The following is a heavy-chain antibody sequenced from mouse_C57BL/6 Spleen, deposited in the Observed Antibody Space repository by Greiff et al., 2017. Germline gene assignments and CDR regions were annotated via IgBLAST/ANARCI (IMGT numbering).Heavy chain of an antibody. V-gene: IGHV1-55*01. CDR2: IYPGSGST. CDR1: GYTFTSYW. D-gene: IGHD2-4*01. Sequence: QVHVKQPGAELVKPGASVKMSCKASGYTFTSYWITWVKQRPGQGLEWIGDIYPGSGSTNYNEKFKSKATLTVDTSSSTAYMQLSSLTSEDSAVYYCAREGNYDYDGGDYWGQGTTLTVSS. J-gene: IGHJ2*01. CDR3: AREGNYDYDGGDY.